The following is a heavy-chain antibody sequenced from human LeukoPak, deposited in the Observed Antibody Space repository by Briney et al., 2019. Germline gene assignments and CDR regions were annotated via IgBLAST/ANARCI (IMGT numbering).Heavy chain of an antibody. V-gene: IGHV3-23*01. CDR2: ISGSGGGT. Sequence: PGGSLRLSCAASGFTFSSYSMNWVRQAPGKGLEWVSAISGSGGGTYYADSVKGRFTISRDNSKNTLYLQMNSLRAEDTAVYYCAKDLYCSSTSCYPESDAFDIWGQGTMVTVSS. CDR1: GFTFSSYS. CDR3: AKDLYCSSTSCYPESDAFDI. D-gene: IGHD2-2*01. J-gene: IGHJ3*02.